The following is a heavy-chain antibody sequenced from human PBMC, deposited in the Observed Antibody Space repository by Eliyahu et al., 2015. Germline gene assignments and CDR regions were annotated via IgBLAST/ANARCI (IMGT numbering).Heavy chain of an antibody. CDR2: IYWDGDK. V-gene: IGHV2-5*02. J-gene: IGHJ2*01. CDR1: GFSLSPSGVG. Sequence: QITLKESGPTLVQPTQTLTLTCTFSGFSLSPSGVGVGWIRQPPGKALEWLALIYWDGDKRYSPSLNSRLTITKDTSKNQVVLTVTNMDPVDTATYYCARRLRAKLKYWYFDLWGRGTLVTVSS. D-gene: IGHD1-7*01. CDR3: ARRLRAKLKYWYFDL.